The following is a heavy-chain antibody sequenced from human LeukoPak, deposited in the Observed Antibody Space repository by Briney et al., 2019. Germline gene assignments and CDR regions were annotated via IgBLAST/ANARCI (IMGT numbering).Heavy chain of an antibody. V-gene: IGHV1-69*13. CDR2: IIPIFGTA. Sequence: SVKVSCKASGYTFTNYGISWVRQAPGQGLEWMGGIIPIFGTANYAQKFQGRVTITADESTSTAYMELSSLRSEDTAVYYCASSRGQGWFDPWGQGTLVTVSS. J-gene: IGHJ5*02. D-gene: IGHD3-10*01. CDR3: ASSRGQGWFDP. CDR1: GYTFTNYG.